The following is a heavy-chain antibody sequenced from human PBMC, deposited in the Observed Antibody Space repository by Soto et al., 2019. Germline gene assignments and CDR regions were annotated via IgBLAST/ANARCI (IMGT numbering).Heavy chain of an antibody. CDR2: IDPSDSYT. CDR1: GYSFTSYW. J-gene: IGHJ6*02. Sequence: GESLKISCKGSGYSFTSYWISWVRQMPGKGLEWMGRIDPSDSYTNYSPSFQGHVTISADKSISTAYLQWSSLKASDTAMYYCARGMYYYDSSGYYSYYYYGMDVWGQGTTVTVSS. V-gene: IGHV5-10-1*01. D-gene: IGHD3-22*01. CDR3: ARGMYYYDSSGYYSYYYYGMDV.